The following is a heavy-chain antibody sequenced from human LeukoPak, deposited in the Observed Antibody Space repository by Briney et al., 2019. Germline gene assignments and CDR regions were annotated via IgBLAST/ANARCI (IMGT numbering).Heavy chain of an antibody. CDR2: IYTSGNT. D-gene: IGHD3-10*01. CDR1: GGSISSGSYY. V-gene: IGHV4-61*02. Sequence: MSSETLSLTCTVSGGSISSGSYYWNWIRQPAGKGLEWIGRIYTSGNTNYNPSLKSRVTISVDTSKNQFSLKLSSMTAADTAVYYCAREGLNMVRGVIPKEAWGWFDPWGQGTLVTVSS. CDR3: AREGLNMVRGVIPKEAWGWFDP. J-gene: IGHJ5*02.